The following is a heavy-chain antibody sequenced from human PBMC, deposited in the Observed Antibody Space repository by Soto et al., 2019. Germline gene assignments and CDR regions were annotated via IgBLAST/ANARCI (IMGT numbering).Heavy chain of an antibody. Sequence: PGGSLRISCAACGFTFSSYAMSWVRQAPGKGLEWVSAISGSGGSTYYADSVKGRFTISRDNSKNTLYLQMNSLRAEDTAVYYCAKVGSRVLRFLEWFPRYWGQGTLVTVSS. J-gene: IGHJ4*02. CDR3: AKVGSRVLRFLEWFPRY. CDR1: GFTFSSYA. CDR2: ISGSGGST. D-gene: IGHD3-3*01. V-gene: IGHV3-23*01.